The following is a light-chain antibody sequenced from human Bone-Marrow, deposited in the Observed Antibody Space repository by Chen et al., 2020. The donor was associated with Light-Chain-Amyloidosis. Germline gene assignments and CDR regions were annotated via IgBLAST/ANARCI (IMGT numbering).Light chain of an antibody. CDR1: QSVRRY. V-gene: IGKV3-11*01. CDR3: QQRSNWPQRT. J-gene: IGKJ1*01. CDR2: DAS. Sequence: DIVLTHSPATLSLSPGERATLSCRASQSVRRYLDWYQQKPGQAPRLLIYDASNRASGLPARFSGSGSGTDFTLTISSLEPEDFAVYYCQQRSNWPQRTFGQGTKVEIK.